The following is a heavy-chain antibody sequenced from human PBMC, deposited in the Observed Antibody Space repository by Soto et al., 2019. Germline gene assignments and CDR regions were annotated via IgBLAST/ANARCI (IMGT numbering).Heavy chain of an antibody. CDR1: GFTFDDYA. Sequence: GGSLRLSCAAPGFTFDDYAMHWVRQAPGKGLEWVSGISWNSGSIGYADSVKGRFTISRDNAKNSLYLQMNSLRAEDTALYYCAKDMIPGIDVAPGYYCDYWVQGT. J-gene: IGHJ4*02. CDR3: AKDMIPGIDVAPGYYCDY. D-gene: IGHD2-21*01. V-gene: IGHV3-9*01. CDR2: ISWNSGSI.